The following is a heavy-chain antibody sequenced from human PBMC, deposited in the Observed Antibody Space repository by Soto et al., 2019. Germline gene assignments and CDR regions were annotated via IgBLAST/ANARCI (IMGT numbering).Heavy chain of an antibody. CDR2: ISGSGDST. Sequence: PGGSLRLSCAASGFTFRSYAMSWVRQAPGKGLEWVSAISGSGDSTYYADSVKGRFTISRDNSKNTLYLQMNSLRAEDTAVYYCAKRASCGSTSCYLPNDYYYYYGMDVWGQGTTVTGS. CDR1: GFTFRSYA. J-gene: IGHJ6*02. D-gene: IGHD2-2*01. CDR3: AKRASCGSTSCYLPNDYYYYYGMDV. V-gene: IGHV3-23*01.